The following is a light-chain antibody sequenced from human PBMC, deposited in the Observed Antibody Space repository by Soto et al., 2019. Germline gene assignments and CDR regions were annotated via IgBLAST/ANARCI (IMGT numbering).Light chain of an antibody. CDR2: GAA. V-gene: IGKV3-20*01. J-gene: IGKJ2*01. CDR1: QSVSGTY. Sequence: EIVLTQSPGTLSLSPGERATLSRRASQSVSGTYLVWYQQKPGQPPRLLIYGAASRATCSPDRCSGSGSGTNFTTTISRLEPEDVAAYYCQQYGTSPPYTFGQGTKVDIK. CDR3: QQYGTSPPYT.